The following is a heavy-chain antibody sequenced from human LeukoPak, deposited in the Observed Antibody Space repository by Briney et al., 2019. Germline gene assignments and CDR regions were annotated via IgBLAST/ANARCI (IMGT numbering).Heavy chain of an antibody. CDR2: IKSEGSST. CDR1: GVTFSSSW. Sequence: GGSLRLSCAASGVTFSSSWMHWVRQAPGQGLVWVSRIKSEGSSTSYADSVKGRFTISRDNAKNTLYLRMNSLRAEDTAVYYCARDAPPVVWGQGALVTVSS. J-gene: IGHJ4*02. V-gene: IGHV3-74*01. D-gene: IGHD3-16*02. CDR3: ARDAPPVV.